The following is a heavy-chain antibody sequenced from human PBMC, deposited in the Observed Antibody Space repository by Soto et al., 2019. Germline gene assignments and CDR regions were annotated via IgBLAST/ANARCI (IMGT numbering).Heavy chain of an antibody. D-gene: IGHD1-26*01. Sequence: EVQLVESGGGLAQPGGSLRLSCVGSGFIFSTYWMSWVRQAPGKGPEWVANIKQDGSENQYVDSVRGRFTISRDNAKNSLYLQMNSLRAEDTAVYYCARGQYSGGLDYWGQGTLVTVSS. CDR2: IKQDGSEN. J-gene: IGHJ4*02. CDR1: GFIFSTYW. CDR3: ARGQYSGGLDY. V-gene: IGHV3-7*01.